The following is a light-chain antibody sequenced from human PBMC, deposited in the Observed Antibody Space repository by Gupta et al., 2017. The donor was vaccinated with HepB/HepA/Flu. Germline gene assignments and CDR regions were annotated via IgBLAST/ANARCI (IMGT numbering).Light chain of an antibody. CDR3: QQSYSTPIT. J-gene: IGKJ5*01. Sequence: DIQMTQSPSSLSASVGDRVTITCRASQRISSYLNWYQQKPGKAPKLLIYTASSLQSGVPSRFSGSGSGTDFTLTISCQQPEDFATYYCQQSYSTPITFGQGTRLEIK. V-gene: IGKV1-39*01. CDR1: QRISSY. CDR2: TAS.